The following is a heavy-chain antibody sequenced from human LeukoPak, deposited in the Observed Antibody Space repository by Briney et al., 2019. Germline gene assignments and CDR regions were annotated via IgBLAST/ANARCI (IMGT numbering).Heavy chain of an antibody. CDR3: ARLAARRGYYYYGMDV. V-gene: IGHV4-59*01. CDR2: IYYSGTGST. J-gene: IGHJ6*02. D-gene: IGHD3-10*01. CDR1: GVSISSYY. Sequence: KPSETLSLTCTVSGVSISSYYWRWIRQPPGKGLEWIGHIYYSGTGSTNYNATLRIRVTISVDTSKNQFSLKLRSVTPADKDVYYCARLAARRGYYYYGMDVWGQGTTVTVCS.